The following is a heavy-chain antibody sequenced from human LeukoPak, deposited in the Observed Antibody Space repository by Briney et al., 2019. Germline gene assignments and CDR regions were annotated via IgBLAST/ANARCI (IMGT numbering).Heavy chain of an antibody. J-gene: IGHJ4*02. CDR3: ARLGDSGYDSDY. D-gene: IGHD5-12*01. Sequence: SETLSLTCKVSGDSMTSSSYEWAWIRQTPGKGLEWIGTISYSGSTDYNPSLKSRVTISVDTSKDQFSLKLSSVTAADTAVYYCARLGDSGYDSDYWGQGTLVTVSS. CDR1: GDSMTSSSYE. CDR2: ISYSGST. V-gene: IGHV4-39*07.